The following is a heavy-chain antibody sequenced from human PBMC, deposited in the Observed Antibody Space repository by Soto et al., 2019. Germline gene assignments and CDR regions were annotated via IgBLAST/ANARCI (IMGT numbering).Heavy chain of an antibody. V-gene: IGHV4-4*07. J-gene: IGHJ4*02. D-gene: IGHD2-2*01. Sequence: QMQLQESGPGRVRPSETLSLTCTVSGGSIRGFYWSWIRQPAGKGLESIGRMHSTGSANYNPSLKSRVTISIDMSKNQVSLKLTSVTAADTALYFCARASMPKAHFDYWGQGTLVTVSS. CDR1: GGSIRGFY. CDR3: ARASMPKAHFDY. CDR2: MHSTGSA.